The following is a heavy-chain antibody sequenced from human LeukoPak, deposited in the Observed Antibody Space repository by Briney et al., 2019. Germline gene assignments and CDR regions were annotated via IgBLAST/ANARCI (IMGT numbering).Heavy chain of an antibody. Sequence: ASVKVSCKASGYTFTSYDISWVRQAPGQGLEWMGGTIPILGTANYAQKFQGRVTITADKSTSTAYVELSSLRSEDTAVYFCASGRTDIVVVPATLRNYFFDFWGQGTLVTVSS. D-gene: IGHD2-2*01. J-gene: IGHJ4*02. CDR3: ASGRTDIVVVPATLRNYFFDF. CDR1: GYTFTSYD. CDR2: TIPILGTA. V-gene: IGHV1-69*10.